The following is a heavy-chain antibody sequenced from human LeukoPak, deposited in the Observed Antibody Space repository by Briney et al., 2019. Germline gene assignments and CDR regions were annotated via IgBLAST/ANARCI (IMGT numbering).Heavy chain of an antibody. D-gene: IGHD2-2*01. CDR2: ISWNSGSI. CDR1: GFTFDDYA. Sequence: GGSLRLSCAASGFTFDDYAMHWVRQAPGKGLEWVSGISWNSGSIGYADSVKGRFTISRDNAKNSLYLQMNSLRAEDTAVYYCAKDPRDIVVVPAAIPRDYYFDYWGQGTLATVSS. V-gene: IGHV3-9*01. CDR3: AKDPRDIVVVPAAIPRDYYFDY. J-gene: IGHJ4*02.